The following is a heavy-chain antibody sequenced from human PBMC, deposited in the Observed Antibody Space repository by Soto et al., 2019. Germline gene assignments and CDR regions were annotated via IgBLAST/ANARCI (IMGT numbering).Heavy chain of an antibody. Sequence: ESGGGVVQPGRSLRLSCAASGFTFSSYGMHWVRQAPGKGLEWVAVISYDGSNKYYADSVKGRFTISRDNSKNTLYLQMNSLRAEDTAVYYCAKASTAAGTDYYGMDVWGQGTTVTVSS. J-gene: IGHJ6*02. CDR2: ISYDGSNK. CDR3: AKASTAAGTDYYGMDV. CDR1: GFTFSSYG. D-gene: IGHD6-13*01. V-gene: IGHV3-30*18.